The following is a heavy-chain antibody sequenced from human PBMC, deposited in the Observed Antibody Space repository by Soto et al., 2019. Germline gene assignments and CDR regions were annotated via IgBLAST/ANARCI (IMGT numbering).Heavy chain of an antibody. CDR2: IYYSGST. J-gene: IGHJ4*02. CDR3: ARVRGNYYDSSGYYSGEYYFDY. V-gene: IGHV4-59*01. CDR1: GGSISSYY. D-gene: IGHD3-22*01. Sequence: SETLSLTCTVSGGSISSYYWSWIRQPPGKGLEWIGYIYYSGSTNYNPSLKSRVTISVDTSKNQFSLKLSSVTAADTAVYYCARVRGNYYDSSGYYSGEYYFDYWGQGTLVTVS.